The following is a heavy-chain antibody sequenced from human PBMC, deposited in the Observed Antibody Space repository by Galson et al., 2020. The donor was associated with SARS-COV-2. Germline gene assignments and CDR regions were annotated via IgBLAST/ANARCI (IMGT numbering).Heavy chain of an antibody. D-gene: IGHD1-26*01. V-gene: IGHV3-23*01. CDR2: ITGSGGST. Sequence: GGSLRLSCAASGFTFSNYAMSWVRQAPGKGLEWVSAITGSGGSTYYADSVKGRFTISRDNSKNTLYLQMNGLRAEDTAVYYCAKDRVAGAPPANPLFGDWGQGTLVTVSS. CDR3: AKDRVAGAPPANPLFGD. CDR1: GFTFSNYA. J-gene: IGHJ4*02.